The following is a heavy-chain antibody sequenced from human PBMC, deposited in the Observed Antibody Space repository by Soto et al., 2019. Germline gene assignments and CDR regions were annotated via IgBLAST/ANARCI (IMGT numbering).Heavy chain of an antibody. D-gene: IGHD4-17*01. V-gene: IGHV1-18*01. J-gene: IGHJ4*02. Sequence: QIHLVQSGGEVKKPGASVKVSCKTSGYTFTTYGISWVRQAPGQGLEWMGWITPFNDNTNYAQNLQRRVTMTTDTSTNTAYLELMGLTSDDTAVYYCARTDKGDYVPPLDNWGQGTLVTVSS. CDR1: GYTFTTYG. CDR3: ARTDKGDYVPPLDN. CDR2: ITPFNDNT.